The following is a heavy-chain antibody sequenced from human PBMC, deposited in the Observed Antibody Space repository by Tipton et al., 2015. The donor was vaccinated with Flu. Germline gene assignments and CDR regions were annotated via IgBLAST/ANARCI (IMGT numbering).Heavy chain of an antibody. V-gene: IGHV4-4*07. J-gene: IGHJ3*02. CDR2: ISTSGST. Sequence: TLSLTCTVSGGSISKSYWSWIRQPAGKGLEWIGRISTSGSTNYNASLESRVTLSRDTSKNHISLRLTSATAADTALYYCARDLRGYSGYTGGDAFDMWGRGIMVFVSS. CDR3: ARDLRGYSGYTGGDAFDM. CDR1: GGSISKSY. D-gene: IGHD5-12*01.